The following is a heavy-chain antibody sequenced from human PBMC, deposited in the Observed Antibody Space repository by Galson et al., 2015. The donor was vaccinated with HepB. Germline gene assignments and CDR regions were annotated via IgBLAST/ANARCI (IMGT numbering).Heavy chain of an antibody. CDR3: ARDSSGYRGSVGYGMDV. CDR1: GFTFSSYA. Sequence: SLRLSCAASGFTFSSYAMHWVRQAPGKGLEWVAVISYDGSNKYYADSVKGRFTISRDNSKNTLYLQMNSLRAEDTAVYYCARDSSGYRGSVGYGMDVWGQGTTVTVSS. V-gene: IGHV3-30-3*01. D-gene: IGHD3-22*01. J-gene: IGHJ6*02. CDR2: ISYDGSNK.